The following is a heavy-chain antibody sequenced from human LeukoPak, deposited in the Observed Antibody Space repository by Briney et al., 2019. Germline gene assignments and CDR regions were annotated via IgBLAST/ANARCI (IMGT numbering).Heavy chain of an antibody. CDR1: GFTFSRFW. D-gene: IGHD1-26*01. CDR2: IKQDGEEN. Sequence: SGGSLRLSCAASGFTFSRFWMSWVRQAPGKGLEWVANIKQDGEENFYVDSVKGRFTISRDNAKNSLYLQMNSLRAEDTAVYYCAKDPIVGAPSAPCRYFDYWGQGTLVTVSS. V-gene: IGHV3-7*01. CDR3: AKDPIVGAPSAPCRYFDY. J-gene: IGHJ4*02.